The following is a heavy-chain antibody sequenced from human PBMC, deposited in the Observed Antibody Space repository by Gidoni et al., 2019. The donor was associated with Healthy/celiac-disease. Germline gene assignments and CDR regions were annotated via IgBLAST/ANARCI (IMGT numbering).Heavy chain of an antibody. CDR1: GFTFSSYG. Sequence: QVQLVESGGGVVQPGRSLRLSCAASGFTFSSYGMPWVRPAPGKGLEWVAVISYDGSNKYYADSVKGRFTISRDNSKNTLYLQMNSLRAEDTAVYYCAKSEGSGSYFFALLGVYGYYYGMDVWGQGTTVTVSS. CDR2: ISYDGSNK. V-gene: IGHV3-30*18. J-gene: IGHJ6*02. D-gene: IGHD3-10*01. CDR3: AKSEGSGSYFFALLGVYGYYYGMDV.